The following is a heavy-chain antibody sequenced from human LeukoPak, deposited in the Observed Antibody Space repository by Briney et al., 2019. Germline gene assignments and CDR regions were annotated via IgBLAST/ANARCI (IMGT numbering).Heavy chain of an antibody. CDR1: GFTFSDYY. J-gene: IGHJ6*02. Sequence: GGSLRLSCAASGFTFSDYYMSWIRQAPGKGLEWVSYISSSASTIYYADSVKGRFTISRDNAKNSLYLQMNSLRAEDTAVYYCAKNLRSATVTNSFTYYYYGMDVWGQGTTVTVSS. CDR2: ISSSASTI. D-gene: IGHD4-17*01. V-gene: IGHV3-11*01. CDR3: AKNLRSATVTNSFTYYYYGMDV.